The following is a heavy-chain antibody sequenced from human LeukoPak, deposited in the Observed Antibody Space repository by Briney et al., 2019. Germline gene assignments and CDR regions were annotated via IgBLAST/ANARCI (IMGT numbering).Heavy chain of an antibody. CDR1: GGSISSGSYY. D-gene: IGHD5-12*01. J-gene: IGHJ6*03. V-gene: IGHV4-61*02. Sequence: PSETLSLTCTVSGGSISSGSYYWSWIRLPAGKGLEGIGRIYTSGSTNYNPSLKSRVTISVDTSKNRFSLKLSSVTAADTAVYYCARDRRGYGRNSYYYYYYMDVWGKGTTVTVSS. CDR2: IYTSGST. CDR3: ARDRRGYGRNSYYYYYYMDV.